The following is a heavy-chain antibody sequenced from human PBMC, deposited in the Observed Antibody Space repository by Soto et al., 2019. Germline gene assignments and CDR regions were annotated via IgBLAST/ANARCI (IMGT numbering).Heavy chain of an antibody. D-gene: IGHD6-19*01. CDR1: GGSISSYY. CDR3: AKSPVAGPITFDY. CDR2: IYYSGST. Sequence: SETLSLTCTVSGGSISSYYWSWIRQPPGKGLEWIGYIYYSGSTNYNPSLKSRVTISVDTSKNQFSLKLSSVTAADTAVYYCAKSPVAGPITFDYWGQGTLVTVS. J-gene: IGHJ4*02. V-gene: IGHV4-59*01.